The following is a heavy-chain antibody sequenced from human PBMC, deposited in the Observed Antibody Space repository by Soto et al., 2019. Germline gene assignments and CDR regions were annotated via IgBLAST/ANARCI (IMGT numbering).Heavy chain of an antibody. J-gene: IGHJ6*04. CDR3: ARGRARKNYYYCGMDV. D-gene: IGHD5-12*01. CDR1: GGTFSSYA. Sequence: GASVKVSCKASGGTFSSYAISWVRQAPGQGLEWMGGIIPIFGTANYAQKFQGRVTITADESTSTAYMELSSLRSEDTAVYYCARGRARKNYYYCGMDVWGKVTTITVSS. CDR2: IIPIFGTA. V-gene: IGHV1-69*13.